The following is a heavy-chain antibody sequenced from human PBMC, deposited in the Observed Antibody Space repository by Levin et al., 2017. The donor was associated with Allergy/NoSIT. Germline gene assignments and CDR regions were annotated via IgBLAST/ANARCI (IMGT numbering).Heavy chain of an antibody. CDR3: AKGITVFGVGRLDR. J-gene: IGHJ4*02. CDR2: ITGDGEVT. V-gene: IGHV3-23*01. Sequence: GGSLRLSCAASGFTFTTRAMNWVRQAAGKGLEWVSGITGDGEVTHYADSAKGRFTISRDESKSTVYLQMNSLRAEETAIYYCAKGITVFGVGRLDRWGQGTLVTVSS. D-gene: IGHD3-3*01. CDR1: GFTFTTRA.